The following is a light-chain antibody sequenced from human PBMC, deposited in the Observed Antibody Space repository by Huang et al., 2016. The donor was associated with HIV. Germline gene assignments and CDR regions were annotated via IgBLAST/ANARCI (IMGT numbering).Light chain of an antibody. V-gene: IGKV3-15*01. J-gene: IGKJ1*01. CDR1: QSVSTN. CDR2: GAS. Sequence: EIVMAQSPDTLSVSPGERATLSCRASQSVSTNLAWYQQKPGQAPRILIYGASTRATGIPGRFSGSGSGTDFTLTISSLQSEDFAVYYCQQYYNWPPWTFGQGTKVEIK. CDR3: QQYYNWPPWT.